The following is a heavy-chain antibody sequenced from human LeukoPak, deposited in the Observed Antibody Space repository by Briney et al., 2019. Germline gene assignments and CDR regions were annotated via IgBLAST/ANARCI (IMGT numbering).Heavy chain of an antibody. Sequence: TLSLTCTVSGGCISSGSYYWSWIRQPAGKGLEWIGRIYTSGSTNYNPSLKSRVTISLDTSKNQFSLKLSSVTAADTAVYYCARRGGIYCSSTSCYVMSFDPWSQGTLITVSS. CDR1: GGCISSGSYY. V-gene: IGHV4-61*02. D-gene: IGHD2-2*01. CDR3: ARRGGIYCSSTSCYVMSFDP. J-gene: IGHJ5*02. CDR2: IYTSGST.